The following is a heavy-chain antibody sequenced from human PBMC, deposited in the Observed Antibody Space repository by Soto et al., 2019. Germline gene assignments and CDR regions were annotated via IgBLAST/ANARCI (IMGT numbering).Heavy chain of an antibody. CDR2: ISYDGSNK. Sequence: QVQLVESGGGVVQPGRSLRLSCAASGFTFSSYGMHWVRQAPGKGLEWVAVISYDGSNKYYAESVKGRFTISRDNSKNTLYLQMNSLRAEDTAVYYCAKDLRGATVFYGMDVWGQGTTVTVSS. CDR1: GFTFSSYG. V-gene: IGHV3-30*18. J-gene: IGHJ6*02. CDR3: AKDLRGATVFYGMDV. D-gene: IGHD4-17*01.